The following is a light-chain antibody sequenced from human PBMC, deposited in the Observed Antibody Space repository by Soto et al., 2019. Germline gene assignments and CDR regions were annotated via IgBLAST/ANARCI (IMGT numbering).Light chain of an antibody. CDR3: NSYSRSSTLV. CDR2: DVS. V-gene: IGLV2-14*03. CDR1: SSDVGDYDY. Sequence: QSALTQPASVSGSPGQSITISCIGTSSDVGDYDYVSWYQHHPGKAPKLMIYDVSNRPSGVSTRFSGSKSGNTASLTISGLQAEDEADYFCNSYSRSSTLVFGTGTKLPVL. J-gene: IGLJ1*01.